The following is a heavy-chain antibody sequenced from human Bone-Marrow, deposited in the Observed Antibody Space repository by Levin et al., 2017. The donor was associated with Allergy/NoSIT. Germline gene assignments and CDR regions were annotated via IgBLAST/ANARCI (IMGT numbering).Heavy chain of an antibody. CDR1: GYAFTGYY. CDR2: INPNSGGT. Sequence: GESLKISCKASGYAFTGYYMHWVRQAPGQGLEWMGWINPNSGGTNYAQKFQGRVTMTRDTSISTAYMELSRLRSDDTAVYYCARVRGSGSYYNSYFDYWGQGTLVTVSS. D-gene: IGHD3-10*01. J-gene: IGHJ4*02. CDR3: ARVRGSGSYYNSYFDY. V-gene: IGHV1-2*02.